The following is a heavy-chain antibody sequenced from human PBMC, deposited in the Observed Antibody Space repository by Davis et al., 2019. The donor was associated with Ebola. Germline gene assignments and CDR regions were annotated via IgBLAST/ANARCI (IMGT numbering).Heavy chain of an antibody. D-gene: IGHD4-17*01. CDR2: IKMDGSVT. Sequence: GESLKISCAASGFTFSSYWMSWVRQAPGKGLEWVSRIKMDGSVTTYADSVKGRFTIARDNDRSTLYLQMNSLRVEDTAVYYCARFERDYGDYYFDYWGQGTLVTVSS. CDR3: ARFERDYGDYYFDY. V-gene: IGHV3-74*01. J-gene: IGHJ4*02. CDR1: GFTFSSYW.